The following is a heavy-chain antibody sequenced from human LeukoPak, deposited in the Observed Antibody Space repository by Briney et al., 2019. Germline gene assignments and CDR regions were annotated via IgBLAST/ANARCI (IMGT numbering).Heavy chain of an antibody. CDR1: GFIFSSYW. Sequence: PGGSQRLSCAASGFIFSSYWMSWVRQAPGKGLEWVANIKQDGSEKYYVDSVKGRFTISRDNAKNSLYLQMNSLRAEDTAVYFCARIYGSGTYYYDYWGQGTLVTVSS. CDR3: ARIYGSGTYYYDY. J-gene: IGHJ4*02. V-gene: IGHV3-7*01. CDR2: IKQDGSEK. D-gene: IGHD3-10*01.